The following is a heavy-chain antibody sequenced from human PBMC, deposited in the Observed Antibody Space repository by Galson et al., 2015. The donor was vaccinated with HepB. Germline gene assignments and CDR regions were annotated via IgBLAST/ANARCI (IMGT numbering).Heavy chain of an antibody. Sequence: PALVKPTQTLTLTCTFSGFSLNTNQMCVGWMRQPPGKALEWLARIDWEDDKYYSTSLKTRLTISKDTSKNQVVLTMTNMDPVDTATYYCARTNWNDVVSDYWGQGTLVTVSS. D-gene: IGHD1-1*01. V-gene: IGHV2-70*11. J-gene: IGHJ4*02. CDR2: IDWEDDK. CDR1: GFSLNTNQMC. CDR3: ARTNWNDVVSDY.